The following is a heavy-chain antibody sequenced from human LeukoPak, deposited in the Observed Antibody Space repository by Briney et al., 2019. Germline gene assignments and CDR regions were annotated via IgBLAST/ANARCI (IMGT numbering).Heavy chain of an antibody. CDR3: ARDGSYDSSGYYLELKGAFDI. J-gene: IGHJ3*02. Sequence: RPSQTLSLTCTVSGGSISSGDYYWSWIRQPAGKGLEWIGRIYTSGSTNYNPSLKSRVTMSVDTSKNQFSLKLSSVTAADTAVYYCARDGSYDSSGYYLELKGAFDIWGQGTMVTVSS. CDR2: IYTSGST. V-gene: IGHV4-61*02. CDR1: GGSISSGDYY. D-gene: IGHD3-22*01.